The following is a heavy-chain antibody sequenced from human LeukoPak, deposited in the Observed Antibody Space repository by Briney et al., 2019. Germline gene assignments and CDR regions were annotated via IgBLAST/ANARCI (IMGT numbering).Heavy chain of an antibody. CDR1: GYTFTSYG. CDR3: AREVDILTGYYWGPDAFDI. V-gene: IGHV7-4-1*02. Sequence: VASVKVSCKASGYTFTSYGISWVRQAPGQGLEWMGWINTNTGNPTYAQGFTGRFVFSLDTSVSTAYLQISSLKAEDTAVYYCAREVDILTGYYWGPDAFDIWGQGTMVTVSS. J-gene: IGHJ3*02. CDR2: INTNTGNP. D-gene: IGHD3-9*01.